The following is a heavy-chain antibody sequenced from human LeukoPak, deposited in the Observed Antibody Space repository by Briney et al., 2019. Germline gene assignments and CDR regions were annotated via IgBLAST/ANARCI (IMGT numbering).Heavy chain of an antibody. J-gene: IGHJ4*02. CDR3: ARHITESGPDY. V-gene: IGHV4-4*02. D-gene: IGHD6-13*01. CDR2: IYHSGST. CDR1: GGSGGSISSSNW. Sequence: PSETLSLTCAVSGGSGGSISSSNWWNWVRQPPGKGLEWIGEIYHSGSTNYNPSLRSRVTISVDTSKNHFSLKLSSVTAADTAVYHCARHITESGPDYWGQGTLVTVSS.